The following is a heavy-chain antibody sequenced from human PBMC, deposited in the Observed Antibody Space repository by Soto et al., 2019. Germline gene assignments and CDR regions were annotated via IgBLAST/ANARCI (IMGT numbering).Heavy chain of an antibody. V-gene: IGHV6-1*01. J-gene: IGHJ4*01. CDR1: GDSVPGNSAG. Sequence: SQTLSLTCAITGDSVPGNSAGWSWVRQSPSRCLEWLGRTYYRSKWYYEYAVSVRGRIPINPDTSKNQYSLQLNSVTPEDTAVYFCVRGDQYRGGIFAYRGQGTLVTVSS. CDR3: VRGDQYRGGIFAY. CDR2: TYYRSKWYY. D-gene: IGHD3-16*01.